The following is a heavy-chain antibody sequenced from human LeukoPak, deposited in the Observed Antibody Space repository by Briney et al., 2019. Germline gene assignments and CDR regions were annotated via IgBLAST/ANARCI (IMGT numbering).Heavy chain of an antibody. J-gene: IGHJ4*02. D-gene: IGHD3-10*01. CDR3: AREGPMLRGVIGGKIDY. Sequence: GGSLRLSCAASGFTFSSYEMNWVRQAPGKGLEWVSYISSSGSTIYYADSVKGRFTISRDNAKNSLYLQMNSLRAEDTAVYYCAREGPMLRGVIGGKIDYWGQGILVTVSS. CDR2: ISSSGSTI. V-gene: IGHV3-48*03. CDR1: GFTFSSYE.